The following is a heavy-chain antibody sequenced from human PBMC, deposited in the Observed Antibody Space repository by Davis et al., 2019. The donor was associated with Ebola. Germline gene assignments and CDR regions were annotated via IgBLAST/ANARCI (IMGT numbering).Heavy chain of an antibody. CDR1: GFTFSSYE. V-gene: IGHV3-48*03. CDR2: ISSSGSTI. CDR3: ARGDRDDYVWGSYRRYFDY. Sequence: PGGSLSLSCAASGFTFSSYEMNWVLQAPGKGLEWISYISSSGSTIYYADSVKGRFTISRDNAKNSLYLPMNSLRAEETAVYYCARGDRDDYVWGSYRRYFDYWGQGTLVTVSS. D-gene: IGHD3-16*02. J-gene: IGHJ4*02.